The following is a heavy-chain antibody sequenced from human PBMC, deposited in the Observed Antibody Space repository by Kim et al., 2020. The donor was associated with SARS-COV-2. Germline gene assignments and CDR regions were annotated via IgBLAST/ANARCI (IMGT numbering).Heavy chain of an antibody. CDR1: GGSISSSNW. Sequence: SETLSLTCAVSGGSISSSNWWSWVRQPPGKGLEWIGEIYHSGSTNYNTSLKSRVTISVDKSNNQFSLKLSSVTAADTAVYYCARDGIPSIAVAGTGFDYWGQGTLVTVSS. J-gene: IGHJ4*02. CDR3: ARDGIPSIAVAGTGFDY. CDR2: IYHSGST. D-gene: IGHD6-19*01. V-gene: IGHV4-4*02.